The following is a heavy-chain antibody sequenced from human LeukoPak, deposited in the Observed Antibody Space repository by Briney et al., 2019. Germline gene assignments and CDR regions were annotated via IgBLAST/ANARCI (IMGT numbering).Heavy chain of an antibody. J-gene: IGHJ4*02. Sequence: GESLKISCKGSGYIFSINWIGWVRQMPGKGLEWMGIIYPGDSDTRYNPSFRGQVIISADKSISTAYLQWSSLKASDTAMYYCGRRYCSGGSCYHLDYWGRGTLVTVSS. D-gene: IGHD2-15*01. CDR3: GRRYCSGGSCYHLDY. CDR2: IYPGDSDT. V-gene: IGHV5-51*01. CDR1: GYIFSINW.